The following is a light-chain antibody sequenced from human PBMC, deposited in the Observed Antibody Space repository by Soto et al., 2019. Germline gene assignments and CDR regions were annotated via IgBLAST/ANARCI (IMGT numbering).Light chain of an antibody. CDR1: QSVTSSY. CDR2: GAS. Sequence: IVLTQSPGTLSLSPGERATLSCRASQSVTSSYLAWFQQKPGQAPRLLIYGASSRATGITDRFSGSGSGTDFTLTISRLETEELAVYDCQQYGSSPRTVGQLTKVDIK. CDR3: QQYGSSPRT. V-gene: IGKV3-20*01. J-gene: IGKJ1*01.